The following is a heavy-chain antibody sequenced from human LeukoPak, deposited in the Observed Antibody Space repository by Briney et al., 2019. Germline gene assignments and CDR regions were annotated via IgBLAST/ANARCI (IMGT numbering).Heavy chain of an antibody. V-gene: IGHV3-7*01. D-gene: IGHD3-22*01. CDR3: ARGDYYDSSGFYHDAFDI. CDR2: IKQAGSEK. CDR1: GFTFSDYW. Sequence: GGSLTLSCAASGFTFSDYWTSWVRQAPGKGLEGVANIKQAGSEKYYVDSVKGRFTISRDNAKNSLYLQMNSLRAEDTAVYYCARGDYYDSSGFYHDAFDIWGQGTMVTVSS. J-gene: IGHJ3*02.